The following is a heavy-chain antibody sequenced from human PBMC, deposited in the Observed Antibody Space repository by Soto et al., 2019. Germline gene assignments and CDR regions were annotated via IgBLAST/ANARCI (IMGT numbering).Heavy chain of an antibody. J-gene: IGHJ6*02. CDR2: ISYDGSNK. CDR1: GFTFSSYA. CDR3: ARDRDLSGYHLYYFGMDV. V-gene: IGHV3-30-3*01. Sequence: PGGSLRLSCAASGFTFSSYAMHWVRQAPGKGLEWVAVISYDGSNKYYADSVKGRFTISRDNSKNTLYLQMNSLRAEDTAVYYCARDRDLSGYHLYYFGMDVWGQGTTVTVSS. D-gene: IGHD3-22*01.